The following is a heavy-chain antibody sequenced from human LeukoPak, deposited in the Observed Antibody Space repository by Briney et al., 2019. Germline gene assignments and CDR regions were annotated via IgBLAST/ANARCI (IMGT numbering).Heavy chain of an antibody. CDR3: ARDGWELLGDWFDP. CDR2: IYYSGST. D-gene: IGHD1-26*01. Sequence: SETLSLTCTVSGGSISSSSYYWGWIRQPPGKGLEWSVSIYYSGSTYYNPSLRSRVTISVDTSKNQFSLKLSSVTAADTAVYYCARDGWELLGDWFDPWGQGTLVAVSS. J-gene: IGHJ5*02. CDR1: GGSISSSSYY. V-gene: IGHV4-39*07.